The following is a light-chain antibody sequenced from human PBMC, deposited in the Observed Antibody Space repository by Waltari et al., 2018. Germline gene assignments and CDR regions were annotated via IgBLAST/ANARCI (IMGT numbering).Light chain of an antibody. Sequence: DVVMTQSPLSLPVTLGQPASISCRSSQSLVYSDGNTYLNWFQQRPGQSPRRLIYKVSSGDCGVPDRFSCSGSGTDFTLKISRVEAEDVGVYYGMQGTHWPPYTFGQGTKLEIK. CDR2: KVS. CDR3: MQGTHWPPYT. CDR1: QSLVYSDGNTY. V-gene: IGKV2-30*01. J-gene: IGKJ2*01.